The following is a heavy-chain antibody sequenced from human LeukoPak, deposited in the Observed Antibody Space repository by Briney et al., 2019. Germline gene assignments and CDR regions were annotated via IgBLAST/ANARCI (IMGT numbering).Heavy chain of an antibody. D-gene: IGHD3-10*01. J-gene: IGHJ4*02. CDR1: GGTFSSYA. V-gene: IGHV1-69*04. CDR3: ARRSRVRGVITPYYFDY. Sequence: SVKVSCKASGGTFSSYAISWVRQAPGQGLEWMGRIIPILGIANYAQKFQGRVTITADKSTSTAYMELSSLGSEDTAVYYCARRSRVRGVITPYYFDYWGQGTLVTVSS. CDR2: IIPILGIA.